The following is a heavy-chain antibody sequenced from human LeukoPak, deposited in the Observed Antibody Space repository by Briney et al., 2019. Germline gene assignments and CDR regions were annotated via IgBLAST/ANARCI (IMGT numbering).Heavy chain of an antibody. J-gene: IGHJ4*02. V-gene: IGHV3-23*01. D-gene: IGHD2-8*01. CDR1: GFTFSSYA. CDR3: ARALIGYYFDY. CDR2: ISSSGDTT. Sequence: GGSLRLSCAASGFTFSSYAMSWVRQAPGKGLEWVSAISSSGDTTYYADSVKGRFTISRDNSKNSLYLQMNSLRAEDTAVYYCARALIGYYFDYWGQGTLVTVSS.